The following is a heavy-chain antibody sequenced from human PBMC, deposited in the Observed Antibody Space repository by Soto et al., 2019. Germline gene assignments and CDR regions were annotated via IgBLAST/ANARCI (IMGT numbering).Heavy chain of an antibody. J-gene: IGHJ6*02. V-gene: IGHV3-23*01. D-gene: IGHD1-26*01. CDR2: IPGSVYTT. CDR3: AVWEHWVSIRYYYGLEV. Sequence: WGSRRLSCTVSGLTFDKYAMSWVRQAPGKGLQWVSTIPGSVYTTYYADSVKGRFTISRDNSKSTLHLQMNSLRAEDTAIYYCAVWEHWVSIRYYYGLEVWGQGTTVTVSS. CDR1: GLTFDKYA.